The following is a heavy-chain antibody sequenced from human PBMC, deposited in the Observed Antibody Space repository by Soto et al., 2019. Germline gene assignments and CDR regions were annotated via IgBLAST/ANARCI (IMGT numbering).Heavy chain of an antibody. D-gene: IGHD1-1*01. CDR2: IWYNESNK. V-gene: IGHV3-33*01. Sequence: GESLKIACAAPGFTFSSYGMHWVRQVQGKGLQWFAVIWYNESNKYYTDSLKGQFTISRDHSKNTLYHQMNSQRTEDTAVYYWASSTVNTWNEGMDVCGQGTTVTVSS. J-gene: IGHJ6*02. CDR1: GFTFSSYG. CDR3: ASSTVNTWNEGMDV.